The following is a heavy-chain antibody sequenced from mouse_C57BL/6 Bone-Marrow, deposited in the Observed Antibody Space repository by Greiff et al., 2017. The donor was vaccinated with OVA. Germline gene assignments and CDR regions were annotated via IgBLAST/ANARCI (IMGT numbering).Heavy chain of an antibody. CDR3: APEGLYDGYYYWYFDV. CDR2: IYPGDGDT. V-gene: IGHV1-82*01. Sequence: QVQLQQSGPELVKPGASVKISCKASGYAFSSSWMNWVKQRPGKGLEWIGRIYPGDGDTNYNGKFKGKATLTADKSSSTAYMQLSSLTSEDSAVYFCAPEGLYDGYYYWYFDVWGTGTTVTVSS. J-gene: IGHJ1*03. D-gene: IGHD2-3*01. CDR1: GYAFSSSW.